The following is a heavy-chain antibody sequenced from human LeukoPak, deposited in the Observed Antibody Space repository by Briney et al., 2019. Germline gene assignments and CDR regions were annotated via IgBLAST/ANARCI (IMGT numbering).Heavy chain of an antibody. CDR1: GYILTVYY. V-gene: IGHV1-2*02. D-gene: IGHD2-2*01. J-gene: IGHJ4*02. CDR3: ARGYCSSTRCYARNDFDY. CDR2: INPNSGGT. Sequence: ASVTVSCKASGYILTVYYMHWVRQAPGQGLEWMGWINPNSGGTNYAQKFQGRVTMTRDTSITTAYMELSRLRSDDTAVYYCARGYCSSTRCYARNDFDYWGQRTLVTVSS.